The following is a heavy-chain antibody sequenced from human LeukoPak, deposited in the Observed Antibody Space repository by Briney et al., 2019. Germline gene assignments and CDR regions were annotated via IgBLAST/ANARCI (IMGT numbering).Heavy chain of an antibody. CDR3: TRHQFARDFWSGFAGMDV. CDR2: ISYSATP. D-gene: IGHD3-3*01. CDR1: GGSISSYY. Sequence: KPSETLSLTCTVSGGSISSYYWSWIRQPPGKGLEWIGYISYSATPNYNPSLKSRVTISVDTSKNQFSLKVNSVTAADTAVYYCTRHQFARDFWSGFAGMDVWGQGTTVSVSS. J-gene: IGHJ6*02. V-gene: IGHV4-59*08.